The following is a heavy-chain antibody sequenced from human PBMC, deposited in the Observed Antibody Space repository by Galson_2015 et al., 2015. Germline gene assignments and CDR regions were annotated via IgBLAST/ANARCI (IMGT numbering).Heavy chain of an antibody. CDR1: GFTFKTYA. Sequence: SLRLSCAASGFTFKTYAMSWVRQAPGKGLECVSALSGSRGNTFYADFVRGGFTISRNNCLNTIYVQMNNVRAEDTAVYYCAKIKKTGLDVAADSWGQGTLVTVSS. J-gene: IGHJ4*02. D-gene: IGHD6-25*01. CDR3: AKIKKTGLDVAADS. V-gene: IGHV3-23*01. CDR2: LSGSRGNT.